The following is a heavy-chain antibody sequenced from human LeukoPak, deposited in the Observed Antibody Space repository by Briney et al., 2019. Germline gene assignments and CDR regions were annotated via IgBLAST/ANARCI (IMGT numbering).Heavy chain of an antibody. Sequence: GGSLRLSCAASGFTFSSYAMSWVRQAPGKGLEWVSAISGSGGSTYYADSVKGRFTISRDNSKNTLYLQMNSLRAEDTAVYYCAKHPREIVGAKMYYFDYWGQGTLVTVSS. CDR3: AKHPREIVGAKMYYFDY. V-gene: IGHV3-23*01. CDR1: GFTFSSYA. J-gene: IGHJ4*02. CDR2: ISGSGGST. D-gene: IGHD1-26*01.